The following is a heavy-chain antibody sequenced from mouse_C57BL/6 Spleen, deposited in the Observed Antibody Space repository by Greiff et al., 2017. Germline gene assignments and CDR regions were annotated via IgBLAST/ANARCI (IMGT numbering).Heavy chain of an antibody. D-gene: IGHD1-1*01. CDR2: IHPNSGST. CDR1: GYTFTSYW. Sequence: QVQLQQPGAELVKPGASVKLSCKASGYTFTSYWMHWVKQRPGQGLEWIGMIHPNSGSTNYNEKFKSKATLTVDKSSSTAYMQLSSLTSEASAVYYCARESITSVVATDDWGQGTTLTVSS. CDR3: ARESITSVVATDD. J-gene: IGHJ2*01. V-gene: IGHV1-64*01.